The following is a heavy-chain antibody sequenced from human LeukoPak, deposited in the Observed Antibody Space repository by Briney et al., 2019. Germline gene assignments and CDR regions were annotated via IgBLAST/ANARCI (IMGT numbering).Heavy chain of an antibody. D-gene: IGHD5-18*01. CDR3: ASVDTAHAFGY. CDR1: GYTFTSHG. V-gene: IGHV1-18*01. Sequence: ASVKVSCKASGYTFTSHGISWVRQAPGQGLEWMGWISAYNGNTNYAQKLQGRVTMTTDTSTSTAYMELRSLRTDDTAVYYCASVDTAHAFGYWGQGTLVTVSS. J-gene: IGHJ4*02. CDR2: ISAYNGNT.